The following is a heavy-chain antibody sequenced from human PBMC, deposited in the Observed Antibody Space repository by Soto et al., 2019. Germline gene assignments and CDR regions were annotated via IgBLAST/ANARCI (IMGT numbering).Heavy chain of an antibody. D-gene: IGHD3-16*02. CDR3: ARGRGGYDSRSYRYFDY. CDR2: INHSGST. Sequence: QVQLQQWGAGLLKPSETLSLTCAVYGGSFSGYYWSWIRQPPGKGLEWIGEINHSGSTNYNPSLKSRVTISVDTSKNQFSLKLSSVTAADTAAYYCARGRGGYDSRSYRYFDYWGQGTLVTVSS. J-gene: IGHJ4*02. V-gene: IGHV4-34*01. CDR1: GGSFSGYY.